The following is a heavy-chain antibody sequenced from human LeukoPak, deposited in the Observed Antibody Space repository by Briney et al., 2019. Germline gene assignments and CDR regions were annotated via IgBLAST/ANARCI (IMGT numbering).Heavy chain of an antibody. Sequence: GGSLRLSCAASGFTFSSYSMNWVRQAQGKGLEWVSSISSSSSYIYYGDSVKGRFTISRDNAKNSVYLQMNSLRAEDTAVYYCARAAGAIFDYWGQGTLVTVSS. CDR1: GFTFSSYS. D-gene: IGHD1-26*01. CDR2: ISSSSSYI. V-gene: IGHV3-21*01. J-gene: IGHJ4*02. CDR3: ARAAGAIFDY.